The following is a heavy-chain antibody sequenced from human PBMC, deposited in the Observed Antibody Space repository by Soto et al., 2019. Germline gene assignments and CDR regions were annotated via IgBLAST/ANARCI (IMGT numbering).Heavy chain of an antibody. CDR3: AREVSDRSSSGPLDV. D-gene: IGHD6-6*01. CDR2: IYYSGST. Sequence: SETLSLTCTVSGGSISSGGYYWSWIRQHPGKGLEWIGYIYYSGSTYYNPSLKSRVTISVDTSKNQFSLKLSSVTAADTAVYYCAREVSDRSSSGPLDVWGQGTTVTVS. J-gene: IGHJ6*02. CDR1: GGSISSGGYY. V-gene: IGHV4-31*03.